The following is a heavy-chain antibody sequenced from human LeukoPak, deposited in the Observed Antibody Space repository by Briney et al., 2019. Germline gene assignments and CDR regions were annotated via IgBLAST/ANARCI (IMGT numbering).Heavy chain of an antibody. V-gene: IGHV3-23*01. CDR2: ISGSGGST. Sequence: PGGSLRLSCAASGFTFSSYAMSWVPQAPGKGLEWVSAISGSGGSTYYADSVKGRFTISRDNSKNTLYLQMNSLRAEDTAVYYCAKAHCSSTSCMGHLDYWGQGTLVTVSS. D-gene: IGHD2-2*01. J-gene: IGHJ4*02. CDR3: AKAHCSSTSCMGHLDY. CDR1: GFTFSSYA.